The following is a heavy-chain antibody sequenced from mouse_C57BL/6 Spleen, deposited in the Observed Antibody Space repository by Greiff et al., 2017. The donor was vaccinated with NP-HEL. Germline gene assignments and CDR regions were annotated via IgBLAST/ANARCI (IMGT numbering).Heavy chain of an antibody. J-gene: IGHJ3*01. Sequence: VQLQQSGPVLVKPGASVKMSCTASGYTFTDSYMHWVKQSPGQSLEWIGVINPYNGGTNYNQKFKGKATLTVDKSSSTAYMLLSSLTSEDSAVYYGAREDYGSSSWFAYWGQGTLVTVSA. CDR3: AREDYGSSSWFAY. V-gene: IGHV1-19*01. CDR2: INPYNGGT. D-gene: IGHD1-1*01. CDR1: GYTFTDSY.